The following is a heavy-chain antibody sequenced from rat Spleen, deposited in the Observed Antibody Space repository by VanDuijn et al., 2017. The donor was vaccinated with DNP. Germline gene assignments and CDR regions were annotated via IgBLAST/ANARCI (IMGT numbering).Heavy chain of an antibody. Sequence: VQLVESGGGLVQPGRSLKLSCAASGFTFSDYYMAWVRQPPGKGLEWMGAMWNGGGTDYNSAFKSRLSITRDTSKSQVFLKMNSLQTDDTANYFCAREMFPFAMDVWGQGVSVTVSS. D-gene: IGHD1-12*01. CDR1: GFTFSDYY. J-gene: IGHJ4*01. V-gene: IGHV2-64*01. CDR2: MWNGGGT. CDR3: AREMFPFAMDV.